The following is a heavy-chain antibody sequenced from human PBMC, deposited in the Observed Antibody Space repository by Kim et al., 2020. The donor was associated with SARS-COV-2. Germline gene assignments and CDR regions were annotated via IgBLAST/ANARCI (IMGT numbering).Heavy chain of an antibody. Sequence: SETLSLTCTVSGGSISTTYYYWGWVRQPPGKGLEWIGSIYYSGSTYFNPSLKSRVTISVDSSKNQFSLKLTSVTAADTAVYYCAKTGALRGAFLNWFDP. J-gene: IGHJ5*02. CDR3: AKTGALRGAFLNWFDP. V-gene: IGHV4-39*01. CDR1: GGSISTTYYY. D-gene: IGHD3-10*01. CDR2: IYYSGST.